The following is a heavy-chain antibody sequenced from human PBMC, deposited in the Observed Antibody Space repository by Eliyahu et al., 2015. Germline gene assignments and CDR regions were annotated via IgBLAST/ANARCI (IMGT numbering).Heavy chain of an antibody. V-gene: IGHV4-39*01. CDR1: GGSXSXSSYX. CDR3: ARQGWGLVVVITIFDY. D-gene: IGHD3-22*01. Sequence: QLQLQESGPGLVKPSETLSLTCXVSGGSXSXSSYXXGXXRXXPGKGLEWIGSIYYSGSTYYNPSLKSRVTISVDTSKNQFSLKLSSVTAADTAVYYCARQGWGLVVVITIFDYWGQGTLVTVSS. J-gene: IGHJ4*02. CDR2: IYYSGST.